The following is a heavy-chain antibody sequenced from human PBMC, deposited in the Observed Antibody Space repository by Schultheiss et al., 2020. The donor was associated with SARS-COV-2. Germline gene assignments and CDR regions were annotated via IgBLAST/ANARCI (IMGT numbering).Heavy chain of an antibody. V-gene: IGHV3-21*01. CDR1: GFTFSSYA. J-gene: IGHJ4*02. CDR3: ATSPLSTYYDFWSGSDY. CDR2: ISSSSSYI. Sequence: GGSLRLSCAASGFTFSSYAMRWVRQAPGKGLERVSSISSSSSYIYYADSVKGRFTISRDNAKNSLYLQMNSLRAEDTAVYYCATSPLSTYYDFWSGSDYWGQGTLVTVSS. D-gene: IGHD3-3*01.